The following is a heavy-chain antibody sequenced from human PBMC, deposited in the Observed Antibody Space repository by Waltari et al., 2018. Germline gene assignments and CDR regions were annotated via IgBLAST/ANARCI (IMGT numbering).Heavy chain of an antibody. J-gene: IGHJ4*02. Sequence: EVQLVQSGAEVKKPGATVKISCKASGYTFTDYYMHWVQQAPGNGLEWMGRVDPEDGKTIYAEKVQGRVTITADTSTDTAYMELSSLRAEDTAVYYCATGRWLGNDYWGQGTLVTVSS. CDR1: GYTFTDYY. CDR3: ATGRWLGNDY. CDR2: VDPEDGKT. V-gene: IGHV1-69-2*01. D-gene: IGHD6-19*01.